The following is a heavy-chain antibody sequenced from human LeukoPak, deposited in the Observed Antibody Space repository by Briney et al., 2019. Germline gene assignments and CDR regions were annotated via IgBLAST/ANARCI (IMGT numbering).Heavy chain of an antibody. J-gene: IGHJ4*02. Sequence: PGGSLRLSCAASGFTFSSYWMHWVRQAPGKGLVWVSRINSDGSSTSYADSVKGRFTISRDNAKNTLYLQMNSLRAEDTAVYYCAREGSMIVAVDYWGQGTLVTVSP. CDR2: INSDGSST. D-gene: IGHD3-22*01. V-gene: IGHV3-74*01. CDR3: AREGSMIVAVDY. CDR1: GFTFSSYW.